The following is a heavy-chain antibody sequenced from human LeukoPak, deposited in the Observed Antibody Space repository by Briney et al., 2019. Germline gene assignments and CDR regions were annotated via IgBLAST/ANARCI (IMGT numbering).Heavy chain of an antibody. CDR3: ARGPPNWGFDY. CDR1: GCTFTSYD. Sequence: ASVKVSCKASGCTFTSYDINWVRQATGQGLEWMGWMSPNSGNTGYAQKFQGRVTMTRNTSISTAYMQLSSLRSEDTAVYYCARGPPNWGFDYWGQGTLVTVSS. J-gene: IGHJ4*02. D-gene: IGHD7-27*01. V-gene: IGHV1-8*01. CDR2: MSPNSGNT.